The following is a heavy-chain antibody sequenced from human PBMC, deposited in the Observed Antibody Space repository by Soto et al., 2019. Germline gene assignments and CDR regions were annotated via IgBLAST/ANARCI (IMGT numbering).Heavy chain of an antibody. Sequence: AASVKVSCKASGYTFTSYGISWVRQAPGQGLEWMGWISAYNGNTNYAQKLQGRVTMTTDTSTNTAYMELRSLRSDDTAVYYCARDQYDFWSGPDYYYYGMDVWGQGTTVTVSS. CDR3: ARDQYDFWSGPDYYYYGMDV. CDR1: GYTFTSYG. D-gene: IGHD3-3*01. V-gene: IGHV1-18*01. CDR2: ISAYNGNT. J-gene: IGHJ6*02.